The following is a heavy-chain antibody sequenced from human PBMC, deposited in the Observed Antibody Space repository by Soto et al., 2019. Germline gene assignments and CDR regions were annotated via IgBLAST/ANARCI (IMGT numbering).Heavy chain of an antibody. V-gene: IGHV4-4*02. CDR2: VHISGHS. CDR1: GGSVRAPDW. CDR3: ARVRQGCSANNCYFDP. J-gene: IGHJ5*01. Sequence: QVHLQESGPGLVAPSGTLSLTCTLSGGSVRAPDWWNWVRQSPDKGLEWIAEVHISGHSNYNPFLRSRFSVSIDSSKNQFYLNLNSVTAADTAFYYCARVRQGCSANNCYFDPWGQGTQVTISS. D-gene: IGHD1-1*01.